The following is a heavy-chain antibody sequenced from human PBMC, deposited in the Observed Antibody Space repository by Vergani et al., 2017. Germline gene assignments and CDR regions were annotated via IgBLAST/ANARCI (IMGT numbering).Heavy chain of an antibody. D-gene: IGHD1-26*01. CDR2: IYSSGST. CDR1: GASISSYY. Sequence: QVQLQESGPGLVKPSETLSLTCTVSGASISSYYWSWIRQPAGKGLEWIGRIYSSGSTNHNPSLKSRVTMSVDTSKNQFSLKLSSVTAADTAVYDCAREGGGSYNYYYYMDVWGKGTTVTVSS. J-gene: IGHJ6*03. CDR3: AREGGGSYNYYYYMDV. V-gene: IGHV4-4*07.